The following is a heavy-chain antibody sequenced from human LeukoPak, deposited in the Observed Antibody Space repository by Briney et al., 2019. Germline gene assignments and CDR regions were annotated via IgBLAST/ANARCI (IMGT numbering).Heavy chain of an antibody. CDR3: ARVAAYCGGDCSNDAFDI. Sequence: SGTLSLTCAVSGGSVSSSYWWSWVRQPPGKGLEWIGEIYHSGNTNYNPSLKSRVTISLDNSKNQFSLNLSSVTAADTAVYYCARVAAYCGGDCSNDAFDIWGQGTMVTVSS. CDR2: IYHSGNT. V-gene: IGHV4-4*02. CDR1: GGSVSSSYW. J-gene: IGHJ3*02. D-gene: IGHD2-21*02.